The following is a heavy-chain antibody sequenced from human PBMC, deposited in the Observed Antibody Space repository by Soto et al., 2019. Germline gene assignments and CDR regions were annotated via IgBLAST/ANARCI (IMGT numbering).Heavy chain of an antibody. CDR2: IKTDGSST. J-gene: IGHJ1*01. D-gene: IGHD2-2*01. CDR3: STLVVPGVPLSY. CDR1: GFAFSSYW. V-gene: IGHV3-74*01. Sequence: EVQLVESGGGLVQPGGSLRLSCAASGFAFSSYWMHWVRQAPGKGLVWVSRIKTDGSSTSYADSVKGRFTISRDNAKNMLYLQMNSLRVEHTAVYYCSTLVVPGVPLSYWGQGTLVTVSS.